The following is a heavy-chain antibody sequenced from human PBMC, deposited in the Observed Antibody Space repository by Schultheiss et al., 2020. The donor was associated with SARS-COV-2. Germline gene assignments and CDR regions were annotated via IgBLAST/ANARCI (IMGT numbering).Heavy chain of an antibody. CDR2: IYHSGST. CDR1: GYSISSGYY. Sequence: SETLSLTCAVSGYSISSGYYWGWIRQPPGKGLEWIGSIYHSGSTYYNPSLKSRVIISVDTSKNQFSLKLTSVTAADTAVYYCARVKPLYYYDSSGRLDYWGQGTLVTVSS. V-gene: IGHV4-38-2*01. D-gene: IGHD3-22*01. J-gene: IGHJ4*02. CDR3: ARVKPLYYYDSSGRLDY.